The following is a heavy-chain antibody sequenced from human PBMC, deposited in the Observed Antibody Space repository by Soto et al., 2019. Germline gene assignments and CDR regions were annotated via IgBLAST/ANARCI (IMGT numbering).Heavy chain of an antibody. CDR2: IYPGDSDT. CDR3: ARDTALRGAIPARGGMDV. CDR1: GYSFTIYW. V-gene: IGHV5-51*01. D-gene: IGHD6-6*01. Sequence: PGESLKISCKGSGYSFTIYWIGWVRQMPGKGLEWMGIIYPGDSDTRYSPSFQGQVTISADKSISTAYLQWSSLKASDTAVYYCARDTALRGAIPARGGMDVWGQGATVTVSS. J-gene: IGHJ6*02.